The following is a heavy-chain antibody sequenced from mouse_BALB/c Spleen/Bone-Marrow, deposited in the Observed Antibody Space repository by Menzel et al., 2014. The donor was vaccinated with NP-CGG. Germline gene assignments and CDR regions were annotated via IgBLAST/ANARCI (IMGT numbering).Heavy chain of an antibody. V-gene: IGHV2-9*02. D-gene: IGHD2-1*01. Sequence: VKLQESGPGLVAPSQSLSITCTVSGFSLTSYGVHWVRQPPGKGLEWLGVIWAGGSTNYYSALMSRLSISKDNSKSQVFLKMNGLQNDDTAMYYCARDRGVTRDCDVWGEGTTVTVSS. CDR1: GFSLTSYG. CDR2: IWAGGST. CDR3: ARDRGVTRDCDV. J-gene: IGHJ1*01.